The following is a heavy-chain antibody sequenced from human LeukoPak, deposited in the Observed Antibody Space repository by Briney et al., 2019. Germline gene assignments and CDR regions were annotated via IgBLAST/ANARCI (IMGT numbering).Heavy chain of an antibody. CDR1: GFTFSSYA. Sequence: GGSLRLSCAASGFTFSSYAMSWVRQAPGKGLEWVSVIYSGGSTYYADSVKGRFTISRDNSKNTLYLQMNSLRAEDTAVYYCARDKGGITGTTRYYYYYMDVWGKGTTVTVSS. V-gene: IGHV3-66*02. J-gene: IGHJ6*03. CDR2: IYSGGST. D-gene: IGHD1-7*01. CDR3: ARDKGGITGTTRYYYYYMDV.